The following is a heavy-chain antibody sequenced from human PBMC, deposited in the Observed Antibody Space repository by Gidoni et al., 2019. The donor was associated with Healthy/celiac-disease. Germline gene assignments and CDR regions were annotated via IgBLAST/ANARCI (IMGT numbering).Heavy chain of an antibody. CDR3: ARDRDEYNYGSGSYSL. D-gene: IGHD3-10*01. Sequence: EVQLVESGGGLVQPGGSLRLSCAASGFTVSSTYMSWVRQAPGKGLEWVSVIYSGGSTYSADSVKGRFTISRDNSKNTLYLQMNSLRAEDTAVYYCARDRDEYNYGSGSYSLWGQGTLVTVSS. J-gene: IGHJ4*02. CDR2: IYSGGST. CDR1: GFTVSSTY. V-gene: IGHV3-66*01.